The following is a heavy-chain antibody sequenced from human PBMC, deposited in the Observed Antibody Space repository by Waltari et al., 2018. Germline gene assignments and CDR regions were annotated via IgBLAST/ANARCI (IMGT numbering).Heavy chain of an antibody. CDR1: GSHFAVYA. Sequence: EVQLLESGGGLVQPGGSCRLSCAPSGSHFAVYARHWVRQAQGKCLEWVSGISWNSGNIGYADSVKGRFTISRDNAKNSLYLQMNSLRTGDTALYYCAKGHSGSYGLDSWGQGTLVTVSP. D-gene: IGHD1-26*01. CDR2: ISWNSGNI. J-gene: IGHJ4*02. V-gene: IGHV3-9*01. CDR3: AKGHSGSYGLDS.